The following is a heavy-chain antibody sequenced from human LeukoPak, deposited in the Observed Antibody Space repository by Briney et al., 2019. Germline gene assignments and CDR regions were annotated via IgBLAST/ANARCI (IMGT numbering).Heavy chain of an antibody. D-gene: IGHD3-22*01. Sequence: GGSLRLSCAACGFTFSSYWMSWVRQAPGKGLEWVANIKQDGSEKYYVDSVKGRFTISRDNAKNSLYLQMNSLRAEDTAVYYCARVRGFYYDSSGPVDYWGQGTLVTVSS. CDR3: ARVRGFYYDSSGPVDY. J-gene: IGHJ4*02. CDR1: GFTFSSYW. V-gene: IGHV3-7*04. CDR2: IKQDGSEK.